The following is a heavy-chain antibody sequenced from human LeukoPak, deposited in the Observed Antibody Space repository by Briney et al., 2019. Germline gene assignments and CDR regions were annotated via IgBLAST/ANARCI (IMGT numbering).Heavy chain of an antibody. CDR1: GFTFSSYA. D-gene: IGHD3-9*01. Sequence: GGSLRLSCAASGFTFSSYAMSWVRQAPGKGLEWVSAISGSGCSTYYADSVKGRFTISRDNSKNTLYLQMNSLRAEDTAVYYCAKEGLSRYFDWLLCFDYWGQGTLVTVSS. CDR3: AKEGLSRYFDWLLCFDY. V-gene: IGHV3-23*01. CDR2: ISGSGCST. J-gene: IGHJ4*02.